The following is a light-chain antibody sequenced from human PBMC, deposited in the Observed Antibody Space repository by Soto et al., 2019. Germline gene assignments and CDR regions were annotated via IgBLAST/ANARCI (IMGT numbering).Light chain of an antibody. V-gene: IGKV3D-20*02. Sequence: EIVLTQSPGTLSLSPGERATLSCRASQSVSNNYLAWYQQKPGQAPRLLIYGASNRATGIPDRFSGSGSGTDFTLTISRLEPEDFAVYYCQQRNNWPWTFGQGTKVDI. CDR3: QQRNNWPWT. CDR1: QSVSNNY. CDR2: GAS. J-gene: IGKJ1*01.